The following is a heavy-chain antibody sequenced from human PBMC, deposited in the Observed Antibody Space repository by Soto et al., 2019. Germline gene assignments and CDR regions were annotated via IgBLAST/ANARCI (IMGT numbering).Heavy chain of an antibody. V-gene: IGHV3-23*01. D-gene: IGHD1-26*01. CDR2: ISGSGGST. CDR3: ARRGSGSYYDY. J-gene: IGHJ4*02. CDR1: GFTFSCYA. Sequence: EVQLLESGGGLVQPGGSLRLSCAASGFTFSCYAMRWVRQAPVKGLEWVSAISGSGGSTYYADSVKGRFTISRDNSKNTLYLQMNSLRAEDTAVCYCARRGSGSYYDYWGQGPLVSVSS.